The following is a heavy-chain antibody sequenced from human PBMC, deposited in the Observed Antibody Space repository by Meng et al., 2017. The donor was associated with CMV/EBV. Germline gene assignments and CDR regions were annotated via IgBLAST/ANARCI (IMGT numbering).Heavy chain of an antibody. V-gene: IGHV4-39*01. Sequence: SETLSLTCTVSGGSISSSSYYWGWIRQPPGKGLEWIGSIYYSGSTYYNPSLKSRVTISVDTSKNQFSLKLSSVTAADTAVYYCARHLELGLIDYWGQGTLVTVSS. CDR3: ARHLELGLIDY. CDR1: GGSISSSSYY. J-gene: IGHJ4*02. CDR2: IYYSGST. D-gene: IGHD7-27*01.